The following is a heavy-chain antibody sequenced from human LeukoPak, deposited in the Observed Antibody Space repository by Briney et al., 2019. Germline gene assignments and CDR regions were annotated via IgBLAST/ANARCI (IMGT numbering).Heavy chain of an antibody. CDR3: AKDYSFDTAMVADAFDI. CDR2: ISGSGGST. J-gene: IGHJ3*02. Sequence: PGGSLRLSCAASGFIFSSHGMSWVRQAPGKGLEWVSAISGSGGSTYYADSVKGRFTISRDNSKNTLYLQMNSLRAEDTAVYYCAKDYSFDTAMVADAFDIWGQGTMVTVSS. CDR1: GFIFSSHG. V-gene: IGHV3-23*01. D-gene: IGHD5-18*01.